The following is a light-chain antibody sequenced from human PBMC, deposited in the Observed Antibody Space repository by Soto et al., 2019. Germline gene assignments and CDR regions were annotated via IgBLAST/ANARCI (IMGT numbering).Light chain of an antibody. CDR3: AAWDDSLNGPV. Sequence: QSVLTQPPSASGTPGQTVTISCSGSSSNIGLNDVHWYRQLSGTAPQILIYDTNQQATGVPDRFSGSRSGTSASLAIHGLQSEDEADYHCAAWDDSLNGPVFGGVTKVTVL. CDR1: SSNIGLND. J-gene: IGLJ2*01. V-gene: IGLV1-44*01. CDR2: DTN.